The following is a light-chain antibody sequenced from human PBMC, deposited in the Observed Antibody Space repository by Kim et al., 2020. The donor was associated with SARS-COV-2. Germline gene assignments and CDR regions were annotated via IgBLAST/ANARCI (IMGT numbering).Light chain of an antibody. CDR1: QGISNY. CDR2: AAS. V-gene: IGKV1-27*01. J-gene: IGKJ1*01. CDR3: HKYYTFPRA. Sequence: DVQMTQSPSSLSASVGDSVTITCRASQGISNYLAWYQQKPGQVPKLLIYAASVLQSGVPSRFSGSGSGTDFTLTISSLLPEDVATYYCHKYYTFPRAFGQGTRVEIK.